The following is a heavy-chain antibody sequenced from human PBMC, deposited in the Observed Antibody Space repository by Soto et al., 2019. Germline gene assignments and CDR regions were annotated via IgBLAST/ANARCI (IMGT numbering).Heavy chain of an antibody. CDR1: GFTFSSYS. CDR3: ARGSAAGTVVYYYYGMDV. J-gene: IGHJ6*02. CDR2: ISSSSSYI. D-gene: IGHD6-13*01. Sequence: EVQLVESGGGLVKPGGSLRLSCAASGFTFSSYSMNWVRQAPGKGLEWVSSISSSSSYIYYADSVKGRFTISRDNAKNSRYLQMNSVRAEDTAVYYCARGSAAGTVVYYYYGMDVWGQGTTVTVSS. V-gene: IGHV3-21*01.